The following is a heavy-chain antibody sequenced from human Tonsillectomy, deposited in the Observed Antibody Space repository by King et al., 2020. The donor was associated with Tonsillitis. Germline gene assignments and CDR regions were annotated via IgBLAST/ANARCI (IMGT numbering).Heavy chain of an antibody. Sequence: VQLVESGGGLVQPGGSLRLSCAASGFTFSNSWMHWVRQAPGKGLVWVSRIDGDGSGTNYADSVKGRFTISRDNARNTLHLQMSSLRAEDTAVYYCARIDYYDDRWGQGTLVTVSS. CDR2: IDGDGSGT. D-gene: IGHD3-22*01. J-gene: IGHJ4*02. CDR3: ARIDYYDDR. V-gene: IGHV3-74*01. CDR1: GFTFSNSW.